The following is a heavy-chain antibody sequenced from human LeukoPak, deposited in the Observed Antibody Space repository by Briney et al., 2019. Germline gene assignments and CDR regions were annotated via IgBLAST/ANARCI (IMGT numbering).Heavy chain of an antibody. Sequence: PSETLSLTCTVSGGFISSYYWSWIRQPPGKGLEWIGYIYYSGSTNYNPSLKSRVTISVDTSKNQFSLKLSSVTAADTAVYYCARDGYADAFDIWGQGTMVTVSS. J-gene: IGHJ3*02. CDR2: IYYSGST. D-gene: IGHD5-12*01. V-gene: IGHV4-59*01. CDR1: GGFISSYY. CDR3: ARDGYADAFDI.